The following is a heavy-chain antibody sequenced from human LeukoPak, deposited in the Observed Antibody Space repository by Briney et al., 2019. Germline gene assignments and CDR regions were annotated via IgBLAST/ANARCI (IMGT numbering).Heavy chain of an antibody. CDR3: AKGTDYEIYYYYYYMDV. Sequence: PGGSLRLSCAASGFTFSTCAIHWVRQAPGKGLEWVAFIRPDGNNKNYADSVKGRFTISRDNSKNTLFLQMNSLRAEDTAVYYCAKGTDYEIYYYYYYMDVWGKGTTVTVSS. CDR2: IRPDGNNK. J-gene: IGHJ6*03. V-gene: IGHV3-30*02. CDR1: GFTFSTCA. D-gene: IGHD4-17*01.